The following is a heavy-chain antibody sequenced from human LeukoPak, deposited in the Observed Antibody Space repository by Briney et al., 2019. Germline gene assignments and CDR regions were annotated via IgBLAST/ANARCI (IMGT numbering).Heavy chain of an antibody. J-gene: IGHJ4*02. V-gene: IGHV3-33*08. D-gene: IGHD6-19*01. CDR1: GFTFSNAW. Sequence: GGSLRLSCAASGFTFSNAWMSWVRQAPGKGLEWVAVLLDERRNNYANSVKGRFTISRDISKDTLYLQMDSLRAEDTAVYYCARDLSAAFDFWGQGILVTVSS. CDR3: ARDLSAAFDF. CDR2: LLDERRNN.